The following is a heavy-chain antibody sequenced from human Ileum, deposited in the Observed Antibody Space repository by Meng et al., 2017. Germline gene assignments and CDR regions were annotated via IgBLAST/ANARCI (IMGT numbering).Heavy chain of an antibody. CDR2: ITTSGSAN. J-gene: IGHJ1*01. V-gene: IGHV3-11*01. CDR1: GFSFSDYS. Sequence: GESLKISCAASGFSFSDYSMSWIRQAPGKGLEWVSYITTSGSANYYADSVKGRFPISRDDAKRSLYLQMNSLRADDTAVYYCARGSRAAADWGQGTLVTVSS. CDR3: ARGSRAAAD. D-gene: IGHD6-13*01.